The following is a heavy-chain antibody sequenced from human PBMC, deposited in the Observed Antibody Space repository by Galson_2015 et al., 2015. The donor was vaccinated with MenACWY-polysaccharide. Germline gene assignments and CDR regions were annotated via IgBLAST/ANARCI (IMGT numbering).Heavy chain of an antibody. V-gene: IGHV3-23*01. J-gene: IGHJ4*02. CDR1: GGNFNSYA. Sequence: SLRLSCAASGGNFNSYAMTWVRQAPGKGLEWVSSINANGDSAHYVDSVTGRFFTSRDKSTNTLFLQMNGLTTEDTAVYYCFLVGTGGRVYRGRGVLVTAPS. CDR3: FLVGTGGRVY. CDR2: INANGDSA. D-gene: IGHD1-26*01.